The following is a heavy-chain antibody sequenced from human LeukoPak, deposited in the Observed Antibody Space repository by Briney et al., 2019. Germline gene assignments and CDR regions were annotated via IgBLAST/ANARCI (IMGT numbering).Heavy chain of an antibody. CDR3: ARGSSYGTPSDFDY. V-gene: IGHV4-59*12. CDR1: GGSISSYY. D-gene: IGHD5-18*01. CDR2: IYYSGST. J-gene: IGHJ4*02. Sequence: SETLSLTCTVSGGSISSYYWSWVRQPPGKGLEWIGYIYYSGSTNYNPSLKSRVTISVDTSKNQFSLKLSSVTAADTAVYYCARGSSYGTPSDFDYWGQGTLVTVSS.